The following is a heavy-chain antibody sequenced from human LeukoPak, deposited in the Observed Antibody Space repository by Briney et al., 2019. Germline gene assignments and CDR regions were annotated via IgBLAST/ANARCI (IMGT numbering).Heavy chain of an antibody. D-gene: IGHD1-26*01. V-gene: IGHV1-2*02. Sequence: ASVKVSCKSSGYTFTGHYIHWVRQSPGQGLEWMGWINPNSGGTKYAQKFQGRVTMTRDTSISTAYMELSKLRSDDTAVYSCARDYGFYSGLYFFDYWGQGTLVTVSS. CDR1: GYTFTGHY. CDR2: INPNSGGT. J-gene: IGHJ4*02. CDR3: ARDYGFYSGLYFFDY.